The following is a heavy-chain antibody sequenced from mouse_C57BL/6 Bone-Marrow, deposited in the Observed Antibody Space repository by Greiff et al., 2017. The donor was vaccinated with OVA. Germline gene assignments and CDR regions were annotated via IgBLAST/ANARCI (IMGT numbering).Heavy chain of an antibody. Sequence: VQLKQSVAELVRPGASVKLSCTASGFNIKNTYMHWVKQRPEQGLEWIGRIDPANGNTKYAPKFQGKATITADKSYNTASLPLRSLTSEDSAIYYCARVWYSDYGLLGYWGQVTLVTVSA. D-gene: IGHD2-4*01. CDR3: ARVWYSDYGLLGY. CDR2: IDPANGNT. J-gene: IGHJ3*01. CDR1: GFNIKNTY. V-gene: IGHV14-3*01.